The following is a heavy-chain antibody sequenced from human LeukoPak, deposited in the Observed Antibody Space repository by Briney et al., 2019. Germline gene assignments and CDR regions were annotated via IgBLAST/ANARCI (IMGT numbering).Heavy chain of an antibody. D-gene: IGHD3-10*01. V-gene: IGHV3-30-3*01. J-gene: IGHJ4*02. CDR1: GFTFSSYA. CDR2: ISYDGSNK. Sequence: GGSLRLSCAASGFTFSSYAMHWVRQAPGKGLEWVAVISYDGSNKYYADSVKGRFTISGDNSKNTLYLQMNSLRAEDTAVYYCARVRGGSGSYFFDYWGQGTLVTASS. CDR3: ARVRGGSGSYFFDY.